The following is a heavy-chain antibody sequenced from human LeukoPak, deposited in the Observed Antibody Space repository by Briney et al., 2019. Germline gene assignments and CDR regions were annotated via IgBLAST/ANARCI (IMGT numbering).Heavy chain of an antibody. CDR3: AKWISSHIVASGYYYGMYV. V-gene: IGHV3-53*01. CDR2: IYSGGST. Sequence: GGSLRLSCAASGFTVRSNYMSWVRQAPGKGLEWVSVIYSGGSTYYADSVKGRFTISRDNSKYTLYLQMNSLRAEDTAVYYCAKWISSHIVASGYYYGMYVWGKGTTVTVSS. CDR1: GFTVRSNY. J-gene: IGHJ6*04. D-gene: IGHD2-21*01.